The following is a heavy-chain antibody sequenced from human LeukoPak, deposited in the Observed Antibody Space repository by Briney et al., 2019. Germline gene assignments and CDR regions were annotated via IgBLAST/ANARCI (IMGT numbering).Heavy chain of an antibody. CDR1: GFTFSIFQ. V-gene: IGHV3-48*03. J-gene: IGHJ4*02. CDR2: IGGSSRDI. D-gene: IGHD5-12*01. CDR3: ARWGNSGYDSFPTKFCY. Sequence: GGSLRLSCAASGFTFSIFQMTWVRQAPGKGLEWVSYIGGSSRDIFYADSVKGRFTISRDDAKNSLYLQMNSLRAEDTAVYYWARWGNSGYDSFPTKFCYWGQGTLVTVSS.